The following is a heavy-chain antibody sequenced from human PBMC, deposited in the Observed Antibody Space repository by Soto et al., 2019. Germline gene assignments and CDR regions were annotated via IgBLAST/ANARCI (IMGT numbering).Heavy chain of an antibody. J-gene: IGHJ4*02. V-gene: IGHV4-34*01. D-gene: IGHD1-26*01. CDR3: VGGRGRLVGFDY. CDR2: IDHSGNT. Sequence: ETLSLTCGVNADSFSNYYWIWIRQPPGKGLEWIGEIDHSGNTNYSPSLKSRVTMSVDTSKNQFSLRLTSVTAADTAVYYCVGGRGRLVGFDYWGQGTLVTVSS. CDR1: ADSFSNYY.